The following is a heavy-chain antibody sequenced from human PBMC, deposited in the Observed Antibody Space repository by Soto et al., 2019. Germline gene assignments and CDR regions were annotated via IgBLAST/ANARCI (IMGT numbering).Heavy chain of an antibody. V-gene: IGHV1-18*01. J-gene: IGHJ6*02. CDR3: AKGSRYYYYYGMDV. CDR1: GYTFTSYG. Sequence: ASVKVSCKASGYTFTSYGISWVLQAPGQGLEWMGWISAYNGNTNYAQKLQGRVTMTTDTSTSTAYMELRSLRSDDTAVYYCAKGSRYYYYYGMDVWGQGTTVTVSS. CDR2: ISAYNGNT.